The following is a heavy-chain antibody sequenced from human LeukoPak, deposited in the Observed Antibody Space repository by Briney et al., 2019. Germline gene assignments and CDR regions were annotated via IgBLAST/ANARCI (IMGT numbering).Heavy chain of an antibody. CDR3: TSSIAAAGNYYYGMDV. J-gene: IGHJ6*02. CDR2: IRSKANSYAT. V-gene: IGHV3-73*01. D-gene: IGHD6-13*01. Sequence: PGGSLKLSCAASGFTFSGPAMHWVRQASGKGLEWVGRIRSKANSYATAYAASVKGRFTISRDDSKNTAYLQMNSLKTEDTAVYYCTSSIAAAGNYYYGMDVWGQGTTVTVSS. CDR1: GFTFSGPA.